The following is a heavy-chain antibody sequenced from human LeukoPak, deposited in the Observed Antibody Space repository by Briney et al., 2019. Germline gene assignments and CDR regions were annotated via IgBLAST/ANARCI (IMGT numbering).Heavy chain of an antibody. Sequence: GGSLRLSCAASGFTVSSNYMSWVRQAPGKGLEWVSVIYSGGSTYYADSVKGRFTISRDNSKNTLYLQMNSLRAEDTAVYYCAKESDPYSGSYPVSSRSIYGFDYWGQGTLVTVSS. D-gene: IGHD1-26*01. CDR3: AKESDPYSGSYPVSSRSIYGFDY. V-gene: IGHV3-53*01. CDR2: IYSGGST. CDR1: GFTVSSNY. J-gene: IGHJ4*02.